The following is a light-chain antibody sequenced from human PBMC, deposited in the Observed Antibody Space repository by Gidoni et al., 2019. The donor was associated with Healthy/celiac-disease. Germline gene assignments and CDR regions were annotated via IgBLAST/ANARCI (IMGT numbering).Light chain of an antibody. CDR1: QSVSSY. CDR2: DAS. V-gene: IGKV3-11*01. J-gene: IGKJ4*01. Sequence: EIALTQSPATLSLSPGERAAHSCRTSQSVSSYLAWYQQNPGQAPRLLIYDASNRAAGIPAGFSGSGSGTDFTLTISSLEPEDFAVYYCQQRSNWPQLTFGGXTKVEIK. CDR3: QQRSNWPQLT.